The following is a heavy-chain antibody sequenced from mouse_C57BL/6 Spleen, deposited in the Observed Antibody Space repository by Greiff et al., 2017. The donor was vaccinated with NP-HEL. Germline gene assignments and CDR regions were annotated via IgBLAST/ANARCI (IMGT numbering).Heavy chain of an antibody. CDR1: GYAFSSSW. V-gene: IGHV1-82*01. J-gene: IGHJ4*01. CDR3: ATRGDYDGAMDY. Sequence: QVQLQQSGPELVKPGASVKISCKASGYAFSSSWMNWVKQRPGKGLEWIGRIYPGDGDTNYNGKLKGKAKLTADKSSSTAYMQLSSLTSEDSAVYFCATRGDYDGAMDYWGQGTSVTVSS. CDR2: IYPGDGDT. D-gene: IGHD2-4*01.